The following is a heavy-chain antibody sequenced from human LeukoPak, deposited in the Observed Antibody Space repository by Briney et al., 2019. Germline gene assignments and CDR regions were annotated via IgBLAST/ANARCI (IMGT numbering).Heavy chain of an antibody. J-gene: IGHJ4*02. CDR2: IWYDGSNK. D-gene: IGHD5-18*01. V-gene: IGHV3-33*08. Sequence: GGSLRLSCAASGFTFSSYGMHWVRQAPGKGLEWVGVIWYDGSNKYYADSVKGRLTISRDNSKNTLFLHMNSLRAEDTAVYYCTRDPATRGYNYAYFDYWGQGSLVTVSS. CDR1: GFTFSSYG. CDR3: TRDPATRGYNYAYFDY.